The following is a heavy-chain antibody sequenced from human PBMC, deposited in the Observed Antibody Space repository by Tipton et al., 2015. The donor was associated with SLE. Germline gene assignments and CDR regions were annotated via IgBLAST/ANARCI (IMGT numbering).Heavy chain of an antibody. J-gene: IGHJ2*01. CDR2: IYHSGST. CDR3: ARKPYSSSSNWYFDL. D-gene: IGHD6-6*01. V-gene: IGHV4-38-2*01. Sequence: TLSLTCAVSGYFISRGYYWGWIRQPPGKGLEWIGSIYHSGSTHYNPSLKSRVTISVDTSKNQFSLKLSSVTAADTAVYYCARKPYSSSSNWYFDLWGRGTLVTVSS. CDR1: GYFISRGYY.